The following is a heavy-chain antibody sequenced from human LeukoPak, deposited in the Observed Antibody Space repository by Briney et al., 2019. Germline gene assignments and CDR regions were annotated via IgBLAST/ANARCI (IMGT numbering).Heavy chain of an antibody. CDR1: GCTFSSYA. Sequence: ASVKVSCKASGCTFSSYAISWVRQAPGQGLEWMGGIIPILGIANYAQKFQGRVTITADKSTSTAYMELSSLRSEDTAVYYCARGVVGYCSSTSCPYYYYGMDVWGQGTTVTVSS. D-gene: IGHD2-2*01. CDR3: ARGVVGYCSSTSCPYYYYGMDV. J-gene: IGHJ6*02. V-gene: IGHV1-69*10. CDR2: IIPILGIA.